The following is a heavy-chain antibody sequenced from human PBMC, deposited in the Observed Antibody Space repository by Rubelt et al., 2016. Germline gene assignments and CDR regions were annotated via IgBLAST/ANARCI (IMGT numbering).Heavy chain of an antibody. CDR1: GYSFTTYS. CDR2: INAGNGNT. CDR3: ATGYSSGWYVAY. Sequence: QVQLVQSGAEVKKPGASVKVSCKAAGYSFTTYSIHWVRQAPGQRLEWMGWINAGNGNTKYSPKFQGTVPITTDTAASTAYRELCSLRSEDTAIYYGATGYSSGWYVAYWGQGTLVTVSS. V-gene: IGHV1-3*01. D-gene: IGHD6-19*01. J-gene: IGHJ4*02.